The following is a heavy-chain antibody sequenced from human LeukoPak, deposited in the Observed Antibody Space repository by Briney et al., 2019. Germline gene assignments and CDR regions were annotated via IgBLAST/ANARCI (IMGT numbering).Heavy chain of an antibody. CDR1: GGSISSSNW. J-gene: IGHJ5*02. D-gene: IGHD1-26*01. CDR2: IYHSGST. V-gene: IGHV4-4*02. CDR3: ASYSGSYFDGARWFDP. Sequence: TSETLSLTCAVSGGSISSSNWWSWVRQPPGKGLEWIGEIYHSGSTNYNPSLKSRVTISVDTSKNQFSLKLSSVTAADTAVYYCASYSGSYFDGARWFDPWGQGTLVTVSS.